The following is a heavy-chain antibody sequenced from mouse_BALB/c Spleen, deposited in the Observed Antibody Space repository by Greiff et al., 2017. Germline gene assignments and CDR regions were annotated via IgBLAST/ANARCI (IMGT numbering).Heavy chain of an antibody. CDR1: GYSITSDYA. D-gene: IGHD2-4*01. Sequence: EVQLKESGPGLVKPSQSLSLTCTVTGYSITSDYAWNWIRQFPGNKLEWMGYISYSGSTSYNPSLKSRISITRDTSKNQFFLQLNSVTTEDTATYYCARWGNDYDVGYAMDYWGQGTSVTVSS. CDR2: ISYSGST. V-gene: IGHV3-2*02. CDR3: ARWGNDYDVGYAMDY. J-gene: IGHJ4*01.